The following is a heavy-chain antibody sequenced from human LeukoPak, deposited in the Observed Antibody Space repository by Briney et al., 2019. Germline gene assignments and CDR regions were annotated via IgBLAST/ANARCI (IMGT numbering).Heavy chain of an antibody. CDR2: ISYDGSNK. D-gene: IGHD1-26*01. CDR1: GSTFSTYA. J-gene: IGHJ4*02. Sequence: GGSLRLSCAASGSTFSTYAIHWVRQAPGKGLEWVAIISYDGSNKYYADSVKGRFTISRDNSKNTLYLQMNSLRAEDRAVYYCAKEELRGDYWGQGTLVTVSS. V-gene: IGHV3-30-3*01. CDR3: AKEELRGDY.